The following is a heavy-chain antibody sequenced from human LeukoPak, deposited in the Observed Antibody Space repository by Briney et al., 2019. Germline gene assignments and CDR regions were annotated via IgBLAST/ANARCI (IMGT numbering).Heavy chain of an antibody. D-gene: IGHD6-19*01. CDR1: GFTLSSHS. CDR2: ISSSSGYI. V-gene: IGHV3-21*04. CDR3: ARDPGDILVAGTFDY. Sequence: GGSLRLSCAASGFTLSSHSMNGVRQAPGKGLEWVSSISSSSGYIYYADSVKGRFTISRDNAKTSLYLQMNSLRAEDTAFYYCARDPGDILVAGTFDYWGQGTLVTVSS. J-gene: IGHJ4*02.